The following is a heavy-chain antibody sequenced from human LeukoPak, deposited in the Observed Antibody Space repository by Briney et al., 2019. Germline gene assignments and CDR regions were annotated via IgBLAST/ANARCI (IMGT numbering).Heavy chain of an antibody. V-gene: IGHV4-4*02. CDR1: GGSISSSNW. D-gene: IGHD3-22*01. J-gene: IGHJ3*02. Sequence: SETLSLTCAVSGGSISSSNWWSWVRQPPGKGLEWIGEIYHSGSTNYNPSLKSRVTISVDKSKNQFSLKLSSVTAADTAVYYCARGRGYDSSGFAFDIWGQGTMVTVSS. CDR2: IYHSGST. CDR3: ARGRGYDSSGFAFDI.